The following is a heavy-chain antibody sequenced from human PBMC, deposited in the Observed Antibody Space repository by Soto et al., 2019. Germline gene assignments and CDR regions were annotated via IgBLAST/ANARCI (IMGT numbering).Heavy chain of an antibody. J-gene: IGHJ5*01. D-gene: IGHD3-22*01. V-gene: IGHV4-34*01. Sequence: SETLSLTCGVYGASFTSNYWSWVRQPPAKGLEWIGEINHNGLTNYNPSLKSRVTISLDTSKNQFSLTLSAVTAADTAMYYCSTRAYDTNGYYRFDPWGQGTLVTVSS. CDR2: INHNGLT. CDR1: GASFTSNY. CDR3: STRAYDTNGYYRFDP.